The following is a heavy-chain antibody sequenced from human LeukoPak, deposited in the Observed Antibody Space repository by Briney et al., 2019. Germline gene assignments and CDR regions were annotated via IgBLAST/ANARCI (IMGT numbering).Heavy chain of an antibody. Sequence: ASGKVSCKASGYTFTNYDINWVRQATGQGLEWMGWMNPNSGNTGYAQKFQGRVTMTRNTSISTAYMELSSLRSEDTAVYYCARIGLVVPAALSYYYYYGMDVWGQGTTVTVSS. J-gene: IGHJ6*02. CDR1: GYTFTNYD. D-gene: IGHD2-2*01. CDR2: MNPNSGNT. V-gene: IGHV1-8*01. CDR3: ARIGLVVPAALSYYYYYGMDV.